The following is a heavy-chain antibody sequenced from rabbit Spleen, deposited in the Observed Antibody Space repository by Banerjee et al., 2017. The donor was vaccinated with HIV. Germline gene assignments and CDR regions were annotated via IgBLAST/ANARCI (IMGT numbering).Heavy chain of an antibody. CDR3: ARDAGSSFSSYGMDL. Sequence: QSLEESEGDLVKPGASLTLTCTASGFSFSSNYYMCWVRQAPGKGLEWIACIYTGSSGSTYYASWATGRFTCSKTSSTTVTLQMTSLTAADTATYFCARDAGSSFSSYGMDLWGPGTLVTVS. CDR1: GFSFSSNYY. D-gene: IGHD8-1*01. CDR2: IYTGSSGST. J-gene: IGHJ6*01. V-gene: IGHV1S40*01.